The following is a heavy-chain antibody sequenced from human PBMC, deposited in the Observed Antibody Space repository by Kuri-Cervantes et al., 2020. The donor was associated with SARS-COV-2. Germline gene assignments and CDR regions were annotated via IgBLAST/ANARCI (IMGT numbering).Heavy chain of an antibody. J-gene: IGHJ4*02. CDR3: ARGVPGY. CDR1: GYSISSGYY. Sequence: LRLSCTVSGYSISSGYYWGWIRQPPGKGLEWVGSIYHSGSNYYNQFLKSRVTISVDTSKNQFSLKLSSVTAADTAVYYCARGVPGYWGQGSLVTVSS. V-gene: IGHV4-38-2*02. CDR2: IYHSGSN.